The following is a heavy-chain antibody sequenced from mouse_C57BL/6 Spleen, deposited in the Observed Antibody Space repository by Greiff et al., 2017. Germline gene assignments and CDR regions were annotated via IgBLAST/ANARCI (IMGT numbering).Heavy chain of an antibody. J-gene: IGHJ3*01. CDR1: GYTFTSYW. Sequence: VQLQQPGAELVKPGASVKLSCKASGYTFTSYWMQWVKQRPGQGLEWIGEIDPSDSYTNYNQKFKGKATLTVDTSSSTAYMQRSNLTSEDSAVYDCERDYYGSSSWFAYWGQGTLVTVSA. V-gene: IGHV1-50*01. D-gene: IGHD1-1*01. CDR2: IDPSDSYT. CDR3: ERDYYGSSSWFAY.